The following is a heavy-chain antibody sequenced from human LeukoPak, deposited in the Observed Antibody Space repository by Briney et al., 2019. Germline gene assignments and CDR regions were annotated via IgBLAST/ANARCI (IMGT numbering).Heavy chain of an antibody. J-gene: IGHJ4*02. CDR3: AKSHYYGSGSIDY. CDR1: GFTFSSYA. D-gene: IGHD3-10*01. V-gene: IGHV3-23*01. CDR2: VSASGDST. Sequence: GGSLGLSCAASGFTFSSYAMSWVRQAPGKGLAWISTVSASGDSTSYADSVKGRFTISRDNSKNALYLQVDSLRADDAALYYCAKSHYYGSGSIDYWGQGTLVTVSS.